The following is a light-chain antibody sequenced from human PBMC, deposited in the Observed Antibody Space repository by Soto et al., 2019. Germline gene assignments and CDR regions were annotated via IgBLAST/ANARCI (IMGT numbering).Light chain of an antibody. J-gene: IGKJ1*01. CDR1: QSITGW. CDR2: DAS. CDR3: QQYNSYSPT. V-gene: IGKV1-5*01. Sequence: DIQMTQSPSTLSASVGDRVTITCRASQSITGWLAWYQQKPGKAPKLLIYDASSLESGGPSRFSGSGSGTEFTLTISSLQPDDFATYYCQQYNSYSPTFGQGTKVEI.